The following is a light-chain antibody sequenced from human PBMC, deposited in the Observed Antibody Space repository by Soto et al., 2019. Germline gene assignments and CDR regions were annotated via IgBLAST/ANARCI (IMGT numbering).Light chain of an antibody. CDR1: QSVSSY. V-gene: IGKV3-11*01. CDR2: DAS. Sequence: EIVLTQSPATLSLSPGERATLSCRASQSVSSYLAWFQQKPGQAPRLLIYDASNRATGIPARFSGSGSETDFTLTISRLETEDFAVYYCQQRDSWVTFGQGTRLEIK. J-gene: IGKJ5*01. CDR3: QQRDSWVT.